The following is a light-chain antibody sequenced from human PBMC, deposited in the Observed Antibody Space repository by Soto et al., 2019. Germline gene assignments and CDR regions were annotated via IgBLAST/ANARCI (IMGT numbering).Light chain of an antibody. CDR1: QSINTY. Sequence: DIQMTQSPSSLSASVGDRVIVTCRASQSINTYLNWYQQTPGKAPKLLIYGASTLQSGDPSRFSGSGSGTDFTLTISSLQPEDFATYYCQQSYTTPWTFGQGTKVEIK. CDR3: QQSYTTPWT. J-gene: IGKJ1*01. CDR2: GAS. V-gene: IGKV1-39*01.